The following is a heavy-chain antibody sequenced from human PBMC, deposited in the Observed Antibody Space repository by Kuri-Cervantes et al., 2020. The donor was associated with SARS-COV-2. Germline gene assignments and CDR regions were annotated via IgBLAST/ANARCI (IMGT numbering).Heavy chain of an antibody. Sequence: GESLKISCAASGFTFSSYSMNWVRQAPGKGLEWVSSISSSSSYIYYADSVKGRFTISRDNAKNSLYLQMNSLRAEDTAVYYCANTLVHWCFDYWGQGTLVTVSS. D-gene: IGHD2-8*02. CDR2: ISSSSSYI. V-gene: IGHV3-21*01. J-gene: IGHJ4*02. CDR3: ANTLVHWCFDY. CDR1: GFTFSSYS.